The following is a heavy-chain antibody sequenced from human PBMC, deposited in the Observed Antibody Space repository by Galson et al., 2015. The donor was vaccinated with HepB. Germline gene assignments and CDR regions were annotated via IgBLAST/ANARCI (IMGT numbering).Heavy chain of an antibody. J-gene: IGHJ4*02. Sequence: SLRLSCAASGFTFSSYAMSWVRQAPGKGLEWVSAISGSGGSTYYADSVKGRFTISRDNSKNTLYLQMNSLRAEDTAVYYCAKEYDYGDYQPPNFDYWGQGALVTVSS. CDR1: GFTFSSYA. D-gene: IGHD4-17*01. V-gene: IGHV3-23*01. CDR3: AKEYDYGDYQPPNFDY. CDR2: ISGSGGST.